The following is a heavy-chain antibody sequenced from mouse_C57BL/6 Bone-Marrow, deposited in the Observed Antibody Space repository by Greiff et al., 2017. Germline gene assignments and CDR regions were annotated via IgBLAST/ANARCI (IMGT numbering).Heavy chain of an antibody. CDR1: GYTFTSYW. D-gene: IGHD3-2*02. J-gene: IGHJ4*01. CDR3: ARSGKGAMDY. CDR2: IYPGSGST. V-gene: IGHV1-55*01. Sequence: QVQLQQPGAELVKPGASVKMSCKASGYTFTSYWLTWVKQRPGQGLEWIGDIYPGSGSTNYNEKFKSKATLTVDTSSSTAYMQLSSLTSADSAVYYCARSGKGAMDYWGQGTSVTVSS.